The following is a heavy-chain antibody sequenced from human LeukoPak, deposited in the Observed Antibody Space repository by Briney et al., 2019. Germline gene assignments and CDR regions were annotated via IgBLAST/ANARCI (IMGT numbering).Heavy chain of an antibody. CDR2: MWYDGSNK. CDR1: GFTVSIYG. Sequence: PGRSLRLSCAASGFTVSIYGMHWVRQAPGKGLEWVAIMWYDGSNKYYADSVKGRFTVSKDNSKNTLYLQMNSLRAEDTAVYYCATDQYHLPDYWGQGTLVTVSS. V-gene: IGHV3-33*01. CDR3: ATDQYHLPDY. J-gene: IGHJ4*02. D-gene: IGHD2-2*01.